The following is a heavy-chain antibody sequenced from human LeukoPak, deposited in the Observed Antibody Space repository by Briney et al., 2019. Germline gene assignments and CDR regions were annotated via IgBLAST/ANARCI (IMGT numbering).Heavy chain of an antibody. D-gene: IGHD1-26*01. CDR3: ARSAGPWGLSGTPRAGAFDI. Sequence: ASVKVSCKASSYTFTSYGISWVRQAPGQGLEWMGWISAYNGNTNYAQKLQGRVTMTTDTSTSTAYMELRSLRSDDTAVYYCARSAGPWGLSGTPRAGAFDIWGQGTMVTVSS. V-gene: IGHV1-18*01. J-gene: IGHJ3*02. CDR2: ISAYNGNT. CDR1: SYTFTSYG.